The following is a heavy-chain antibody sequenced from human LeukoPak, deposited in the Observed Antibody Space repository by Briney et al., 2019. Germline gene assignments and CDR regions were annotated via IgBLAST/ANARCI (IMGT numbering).Heavy chain of an antibody. CDR3: ARDCSSTSCSPA. CDR2: IIPIFGTA. V-gene: IGHV1-69*01. CDR1: GGTFSCYA. D-gene: IGHD2-2*01. J-gene: IGHJ5*02. Sequence: SVKVSCKASGGTFSCYAISWVRRAPGQGLEWMGGIIPIFGTANYAQKFQGRVTITADESTSTAYMELSSLRSEDTAVYYCARDCSSTSCSPAWGQGTLVTVSS.